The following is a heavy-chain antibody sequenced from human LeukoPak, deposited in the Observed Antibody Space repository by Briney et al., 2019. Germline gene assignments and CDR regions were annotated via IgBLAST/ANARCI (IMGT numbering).Heavy chain of an antibody. Sequence: GASVKVSCKASGYPFTDYFMHWIRLAPGRGLECLGWINPKFDGPKYSAKFQGRVTISRDTSINTVYMELSRLRSDDTAIDYCARADGGPDHWGPGTVVTVSS. V-gene: IGHV1-2*02. CDR2: INPKFDGP. D-gene: IGHD2-15*01. CDR1: GYPFTDYF. CDR3: ARADGGPDH. J-gene: IGHJ4*02.